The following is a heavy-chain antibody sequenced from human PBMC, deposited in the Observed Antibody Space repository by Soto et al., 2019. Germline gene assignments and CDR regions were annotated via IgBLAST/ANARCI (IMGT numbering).Heavy chain of an antibody. CDR2: ISNSGGST. D-gene: IGHD4-17*01. J-gene: IGHJ3*02. CDR3: AKTTTLDRAFDI. V-gene: IGHV3-23*01. Sequence: GGSLRLSCAASGFTFITYAMTWVRQAPGKGLEWVSSISNSGGSTYYADSVKGRFTISRDNSKNTLYLQMNSLRAEDTAVYYCAKTTTLDRAFDIWGQGTMVTVSS. CDR1: GFTFITYA.